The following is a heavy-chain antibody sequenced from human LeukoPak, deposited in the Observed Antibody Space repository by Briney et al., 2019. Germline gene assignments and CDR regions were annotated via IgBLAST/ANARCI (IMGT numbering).Heavy chain of an antibody. CDR3: ASSSGSYYYYYGMDV. J-gene: IGHJ6*02. Sequence: KPSETLSLTCTVSGGSIRSYYWNWIRQPPGKGLEWIGYINYSGSTNYNPSLKSRVAISVDTSKNQFSLKLSSVTAADTAVYYCASSSGSYYYYYGMDVWGQGTTVTVSS. D-gene: IGHD3-10*01. CDR2: INYSGST. V-gene: IGHV4-59*08. CDR1: GGSIRSYY.